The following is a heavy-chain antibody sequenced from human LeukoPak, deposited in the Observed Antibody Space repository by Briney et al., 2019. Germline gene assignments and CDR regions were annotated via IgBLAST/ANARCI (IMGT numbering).Heavy chain of an antibody. CDR3: ARGDRYYDYVWGSYRHNWFDP. J-gene: IGHJ5*02. V-gene: IGHV1-3*01. CDR1: GYTFTSYA. CDR2: INAGNGNT. D-gene: IGHD3-16*02. Sequence: GASVKVSCKASGYTFTSYAMHWVRQAPGQRLEWMGWINAGNGNTKYSQKFQGRVTITRDTSASTAYMELSSLRSEDTAVYYCARGDRYYDYVWGSYRHNWFDPWGQGTLVTVSS.